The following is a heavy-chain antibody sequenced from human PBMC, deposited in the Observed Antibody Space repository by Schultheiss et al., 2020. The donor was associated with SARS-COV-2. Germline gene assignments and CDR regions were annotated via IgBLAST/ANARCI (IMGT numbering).Heavy chain of an antibody. J-gene: IGHJ4*02. D-gene: IGHD3-22*01. V-gene: IGHV3-30*18. Sequence: GGSLRLSCAASGFTFSSYSMNWVRQAPGKGLEWVAVISYDGSNKYYADSVKGRFTISRDNSKNTLYLQMNSLRAEDTAVYYCAKGAYYYDSSGYYSFDYWGQGTLVTVSS. CDR2: ISYDGSNK. CDR1: GFTFSSYS. CDR3: AKGAYYYDSSGYYSFDY.